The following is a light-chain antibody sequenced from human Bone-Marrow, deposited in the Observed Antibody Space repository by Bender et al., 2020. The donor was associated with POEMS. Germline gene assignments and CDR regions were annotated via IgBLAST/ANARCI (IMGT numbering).Light chain of an antibody. CDR2: HVS. CDR1: SSDVGGHIY. J-gene: IGLJ3*02. V-gene: IGLV2-14*03. Sequence: QSALTQPASVSGSPGQSITISCTGTSSDVGGHIYVSWYQQHPGKVPKLILYHVSNRPSGVPDRFSGSKSGTSASLAITGLQPEESSDYYCQSYDNSLGGWVFGGGTKLTVL. CDR3: QSYDNSLGGWV.